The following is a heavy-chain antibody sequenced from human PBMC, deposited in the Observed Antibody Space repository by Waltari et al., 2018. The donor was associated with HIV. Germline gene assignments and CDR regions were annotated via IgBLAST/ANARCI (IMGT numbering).Heavy chain of an antibody. D-gene: IGHD2-21*02. J-gene: IGHJ4*02. V-gene: IGHV3-23*01. CDR2: ISATGGSK. CDR3: AKAREEASTMTARFDS. Sequence: EVHLLESGGGLVHPGGSLRLSCATFGFPFDNYAMAWVRQAPGTGLEWVSTISATGGSKYYAVSVKGRLTISRDNSKNTLFLHMNSLRVDDTAVYFCAKAREEASTMTARFDSWGQGSLVTVSA. CDR1: GFPFDNYA.